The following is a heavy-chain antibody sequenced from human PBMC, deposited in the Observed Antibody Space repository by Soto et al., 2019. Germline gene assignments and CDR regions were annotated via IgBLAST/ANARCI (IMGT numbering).Heavy chain of an antibody. CDR3: ASIAAAGTEGHYYYMDV. CDR2: IYYSGST. Sequence: SETLSLTCTVSGGSISSYYWSWIRQPPGKGLEWIGYIYYSGSTNYNPSLKSRVTISVDTSKNQFSLKLSSVTAADTAVYYCASIAAAGTEGHYYYMDVWGKGTTVTV. CDR1: GGSISSYY. J-gene: IGHJ6*03. D-gene: IGHD6-13*01. V-gene: IGHV4-59*08.